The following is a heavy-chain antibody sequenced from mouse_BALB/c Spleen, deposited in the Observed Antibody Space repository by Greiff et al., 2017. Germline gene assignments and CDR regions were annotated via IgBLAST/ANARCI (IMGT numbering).Heavy chain of an antibody. CDR2: INSNGGGT. Sequence: EVKVVESGGGLVQPGGSLKLSCAASGFTFSSYGMSWVRQTPDKRLELVATINSNGGGTYYPDSVKGRFTISRDNAKNTLYLQMSSLKSEDTAMYYCARDDGFAYWGQGTLVTVSA. CDR1: GFTFSSYG. J-gene: IGHJ3*01. CDR3: ARDDGFAY. V-gene: IGHV5-6-3*01.